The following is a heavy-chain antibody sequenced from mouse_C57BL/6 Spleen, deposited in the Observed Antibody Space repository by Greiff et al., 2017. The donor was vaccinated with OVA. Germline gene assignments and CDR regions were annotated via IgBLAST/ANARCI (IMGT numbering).Heavy chain of an antibody. J-gene: IGHJ1*03. CDR2: IYPGDGDT. V-gene: IGHV1-82*01. CDR1: GYAFSSSW. Sequence: QVQLQQSGPELVKPGASVKISCKASGYAFSSSWMNWVKQRPGKGLEWIGRIYPGDGDTNYNGKFKGKATLTADKSSSTAYMQLSSLTSEDSAVYFCARTGTGGDWYFDVWGTGTTVTVSS. CDR3: ARTGTGGDWYFDV. D-gene: IGHD4-1*01.